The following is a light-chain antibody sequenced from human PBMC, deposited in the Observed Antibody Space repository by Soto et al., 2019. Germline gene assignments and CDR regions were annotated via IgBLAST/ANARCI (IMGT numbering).Light chain of an antibody. J-gene: IGLJ3*02. Sequence: QSVLTQPPSVSGAPGQRVTISCTGSSSNIGAGFDVHWYHQIAGTAPKLLIYGNSNRPSGVPDRFSGSKSGTSASLAINGIQAEDEAHYYRQSYDNSLSGSWVFGGGTKLTVL. CDR1: SSNIGAGFD. V-gene: IGLV1-40*01. CDR3: QSYDNSLSGSWV. CDR2: GNS.